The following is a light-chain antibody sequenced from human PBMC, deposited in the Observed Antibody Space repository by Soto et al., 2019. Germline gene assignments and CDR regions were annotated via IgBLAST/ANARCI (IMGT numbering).Light chain of an antibody. CDR2: DDN. V-gene: IGLV1-51*01. CDR1: SSNIGGNS. CDR3: GSWDSSLSAYV. J-gene: IGLJ1*01. Sequence: QSVLTQPPSVSAAPGQKVTISCSGSSSNIGGNSVSWYQQLPGTAPKLLIYDDNKRPSGIPDRFSGSKSGTSTTLGITGFQSGDEADYYCGSWDSSLSAYVFGTGTKSPS.